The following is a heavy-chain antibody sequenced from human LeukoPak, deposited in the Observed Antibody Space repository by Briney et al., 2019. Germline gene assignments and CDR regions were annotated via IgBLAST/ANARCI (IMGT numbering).Heavy chain of an antibody. V-gene: IGHV3-23*01. CDR1: GFTFSSYA. CDR3: AKQYDFWSGYYPDY. D-gene: IGHD3-3*01. J-gene: IGHJ4*02. CDR2: ISGSGGST. Sequence: PGGSLRLSCAASGFTFSSYAMSWVRQAPGKGLEWVSAISGSGGSTYYADSVKGRFTISRDNSKNTLYLQMNSLRAEDTAVYYCAKQYDFWSGYYPDYWGQGTLVTVSS.